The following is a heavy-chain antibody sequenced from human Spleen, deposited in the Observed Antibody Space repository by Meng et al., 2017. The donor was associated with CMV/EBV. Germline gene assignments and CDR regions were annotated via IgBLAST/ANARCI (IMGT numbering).Heavy chain of an antibody. CDR2: IDPTSGST. J-gene: IGHJ4*02. V-gene: IGHV1-46*01. CDR1: YTVTDFF. CDR3: AKDSDFWTGYSSYYFDY. D-gene: IGHD3/OR15-3a*01. Sequence: YTVTDFFIHWVRQAPGQGPEWVGLIDPTSGSTNYAQRFQGRVTMTRDTSTNIVYMELNSLRSEDTAVYYCAKDSDFWTGYSSYYFDYWGQGTLVTVSS.